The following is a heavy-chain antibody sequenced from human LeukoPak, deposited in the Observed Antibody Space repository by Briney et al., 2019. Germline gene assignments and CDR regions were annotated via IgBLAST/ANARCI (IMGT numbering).Heavy chain of an antibody. V-gene: IGHV3-15*01. Sequence: GGSLRLSCAVSGFTLSNAWMSWVRQAPGKGLEWVGRIKSKGGGGTTDYAAPVKGRFTISRDDSKNTLYLQMNSLKTEDTAVYYCTTDLPTLGSGEMDYWGQGTLVTVSS. CDR1: GFTLSNAW. D-gene: IGHD3-10*01. CDR3: TTDLPTLGSGEMDY. J-gene: IGHJ4*02. CDR2: IKSKGGGGTT.